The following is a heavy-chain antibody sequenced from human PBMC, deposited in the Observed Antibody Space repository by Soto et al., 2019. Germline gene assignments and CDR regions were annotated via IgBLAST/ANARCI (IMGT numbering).Heavy chain of an antibody. CDR2: IIPILGIA. Sequence: QVQLVQSGAEVKKPGSSVKVSCKASGGTFSSYTISRVRQAPGQGLEWMGRIIPILGIANYAQKFQGRVTITADKSTSTAYMELSSLRSEDTAVYHCARDIGYSGTRWGQGTLVTVSS. D-gene: IGHD1-26*01. J-gene: IGHJ4*02. CDR1: GGTFSSYT. V-gene: IGHV1-69*08. CDR3: ARDIGYSGTR.